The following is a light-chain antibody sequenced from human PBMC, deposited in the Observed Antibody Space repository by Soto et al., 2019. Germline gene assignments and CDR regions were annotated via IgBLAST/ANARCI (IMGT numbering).Light chain of an antibody. J-gene: IGLJ3*02. CDR2: EVS. V-gene: IGLV2-14*01. CDR1: SSDVGGYNY. CDR3: NSYTSSSTWV. Sequence: QSALTQPASVSASPGQSITISCAGTSSDVGGYNYVSWNQQYPGKAPKLVIYEVSTRPSGVSNRFSGSKSANTASLTISGLQAEDEADYYCNSYTSSSTWVFGGGTKLTVL.